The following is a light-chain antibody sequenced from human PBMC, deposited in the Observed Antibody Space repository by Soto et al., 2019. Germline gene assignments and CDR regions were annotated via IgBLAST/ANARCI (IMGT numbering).Light chain of an antibody. CDR2: DAS. J-gene: IGKJ2*01. CDR1: QSVSSY. Sequence: EIVLTQSPATLSLSPGERATLSCRASQSVSSYLAWYQQKPGQAPRLLIYDASNRATGIPARFSGSGSGTDFTLPISSLEPEDFAVYYFQQRSDWPRTFGQGTKLEIK. V-gene: IGKV3-11*01. CDR3: QQRSDWPRT.